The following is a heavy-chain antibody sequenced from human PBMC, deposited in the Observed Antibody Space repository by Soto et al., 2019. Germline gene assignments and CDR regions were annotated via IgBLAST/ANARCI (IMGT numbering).Heavy chain of an antibody. CDR2: ISSSSSVI. CDR3: ARDLSWGSNWYYYMDG. D-gene: IGHD7-27*01. CDR1: GFILSDCA. Sequence: EVQLVESGGGLVQPGGSLRLSCATSGFILSDCAMNWVRQAPGKGLEWVSYISSSSSVIDYADSVKGRFTVSRDNARNSLYLQRNSLRAEDTAVYYCARDLSWGSNWYYYMDGWGKGTTVTVSS. J-gene: IGHJ6*03. V-gene: IGHV3-48*01.